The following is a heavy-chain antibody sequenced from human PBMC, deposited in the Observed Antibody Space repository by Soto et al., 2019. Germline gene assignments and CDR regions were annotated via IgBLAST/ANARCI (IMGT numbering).Heavy chain of an antibody. D-gene: IGHD2-15*01. CDR1: GGSFSGYY. Sequence: TSETLSLTCAVYGGSFSGYYWSWIRQPPGKGLEWIGEINHSGSTNYNPSLKSRVTISVDTSKNQFSLKLSSVTAADTAVYYCARDSWVYGGNVDYWGQGTLVTVSS. CDR2: INHSGST. V-gene: IGHV4-34*01. CDR3: ARDSWVYGGNVDY. J-gene: IGHJ4*02.